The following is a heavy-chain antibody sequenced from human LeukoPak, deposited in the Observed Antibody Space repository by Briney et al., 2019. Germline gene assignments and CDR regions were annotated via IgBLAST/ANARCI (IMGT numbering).Heavy chain of an antibody. D-gene: IGHD4-17*01. CDR3: ARGLLNPAGTVTTDDY. V-gene: IGHV1-3*01. Sequence: ASVKVSCKASGYTFINFAINWGRQAPGQRPEWMGWINAGNGNTKYSQKFQGRVTITRDTSASTAYMELSSLRSEDTAVYYCARGLLNPAGTVTTDDYWGQGTLVTVSS. CDR1: GYTFINFA. J-gene: IGHJ4*02. CDR2: INAGNGNT.